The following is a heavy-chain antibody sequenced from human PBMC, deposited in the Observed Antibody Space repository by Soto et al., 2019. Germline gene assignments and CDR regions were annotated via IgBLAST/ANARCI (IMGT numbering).Heavy chain of an antibody. J-gene: IGHJ4*02. Sequence: LRLSCAASGFTFSSYAMSWVRQAPGKGLEWVSAISGSGVSTYYADSVKGRFTISRDNSKNTLYLQMNSLRAEDTAVYYCAKSPGMYYYDSSGYYHYDYWGQGTLVTVS. CDR1: GFTFSSYA. CDR3: AKSPGMYYYDSSGYYHYDY. D-gene: IGHD3-22*01. CDR2: ISGSGVST. V-gene: IGHV3-23*01.